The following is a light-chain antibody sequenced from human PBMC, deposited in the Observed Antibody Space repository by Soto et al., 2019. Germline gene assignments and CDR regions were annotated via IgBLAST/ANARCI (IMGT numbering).Light chain of an antibody. CDR1: QSVSSY. V-gene: IGKV3-11*01. J-gene: IGKJ5*01. CDR2: DAS. CDR3: QQRSNWPPT. Sequence: EIVLTQSPATLSLSPGERATLSCRASQSVSSYLAWYQQKPGQAPRLLIYDASNRATGIPAMCSGSGSGTDFALNSSSREPEDCAVYYCQQRSNWPPTFGQGTRLEIK.